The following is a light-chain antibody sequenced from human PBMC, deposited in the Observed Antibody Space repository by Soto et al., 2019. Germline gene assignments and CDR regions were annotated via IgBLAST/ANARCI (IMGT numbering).Light chain of an antibody. CDR3: QQYNNWPWT. J-gene: IGKJ1*01. V-gene: IGKV3-15*01. CDR2: GAS. Sequence: EVVLTQSPVTLSLSPGERATLSCRASQSVSNNYLAWYQQKPGQAPRLLIYGASKRATGFPARFSGSGSGTDFTLTISSLQSEDFAVYYCQQYNNWPWTFGQGPRWIS. CDR1: QSVSNN.